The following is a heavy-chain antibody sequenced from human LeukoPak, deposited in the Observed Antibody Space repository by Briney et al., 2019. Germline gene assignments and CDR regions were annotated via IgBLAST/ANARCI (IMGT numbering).Heavy chain of an antibody. J-gene: IGHJ4*02. V-gene: IGHV1-2*02. D-gene: IGHD3-22*01. CDR2: INPNSGGT. CDR3: ARAAFTMTSWIDY. Sequence: ASMKVSCKASGYTFTGYYMHWVRQAPGQGLEWMGWINPNSGGTNYAQKFQGRVSMTRDMSTSTVYMDLSSLRSEDTAVYYCARAAFTMTSWIDYWGQGTLVTVSS. CDR1: GYTFTGYY.